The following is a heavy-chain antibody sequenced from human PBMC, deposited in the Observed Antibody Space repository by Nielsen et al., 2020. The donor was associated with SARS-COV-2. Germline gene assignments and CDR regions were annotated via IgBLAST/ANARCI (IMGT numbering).Heavy chain of an antibody. J-gene: IGHJ6*03. V-gene: IGHV3-33*05. CDR3: ARAGVVVVPAAIRYYYYYMDV. Sequence: WLRQPPGKGLEWVAVISYDGSNKYYADSVKGRFTISRDNAKNTLYLQMNSLRAEDTAVYYCARAGVVVVPAAIRYYYYYMDVWGKGTTVTVSS. D-gene: IGHD2-2*02. CDR2: ISYDGSNK.